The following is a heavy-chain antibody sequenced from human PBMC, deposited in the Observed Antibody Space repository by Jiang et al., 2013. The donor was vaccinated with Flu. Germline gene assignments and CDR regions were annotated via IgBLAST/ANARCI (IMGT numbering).Heavy chain of an antibody. V-gene: IGHV6-1*01. D-gene: IGHD3-22*01. CDR2: AYYRSKWYT. Sequence: GDSVSSNSAGWNWIRQSPSRGLEWLGRAYYRSKWYTDYGLSMKSRLTINADTSRNQLSLQLNSVTPEDTAVYYCTRGSYDSSGYYSIGYFDHWGQGTLVTVSS. J-gene: IGHJ4*02. CDR1: GDSVSSNSAG. CDR3: TRGSYDSSGYYSIGYFDH.